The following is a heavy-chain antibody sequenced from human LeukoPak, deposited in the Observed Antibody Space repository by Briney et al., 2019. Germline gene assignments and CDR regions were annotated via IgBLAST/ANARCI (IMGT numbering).Heavy chain of an antibody. CDR1: GDGVSSNSAT. V-gene: IGHV6-1*01. CDR3: ARDRGYSYGIDY. Sequence: SQTLSLTCAISGDGVSSNSATWNWIRQSPSRGLEWLGRTFYRSKWYNDYALSVKSRITINPDASKNQFSLQLNSVTPEDTAVYYCARDRGYSYGIDYWGQGTLVTVSS. J-gene: IGHJ4*02. CDR2: TFYRSKWYN. D-gene: IGHD5-18*01.